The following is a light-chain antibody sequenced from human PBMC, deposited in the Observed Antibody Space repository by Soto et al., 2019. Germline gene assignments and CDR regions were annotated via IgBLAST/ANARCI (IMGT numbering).Light chain of an antibody. V-gene: IGLV2-23*02. CDR1: SSDVGSYNL. CDR3: CSYAGSSTFEV. CDR2: EDS. J-gene: IGLJ2*01. Sequence: QSVLTQPASASGSPGQPITISCTGTSSDVGSYNLVSWYQQHPGKAPKLMIYEDSKRPSGASNRFSGSKSGNTASLTISGLQAEDEADYYCCSYAGSSTFEVFGGGTKLTVL.